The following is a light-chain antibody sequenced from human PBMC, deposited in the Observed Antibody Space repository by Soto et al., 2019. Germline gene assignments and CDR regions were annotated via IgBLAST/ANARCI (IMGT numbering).Light chain of an antibody. CDR3: QTWGTAYVL. V-gene: IGLV4-69*01. Sequence: QAVVTQSPSASASLGASVKLTCTLSSGHSSYTITWHQQQPEKGLRFLMKLNSDGRHTKGDGIPDRFSGSSSGAERYLTISSLQSEDEADYYCQTWGTAYVLFGGGTKLTVL. J-gene: IGLJ2*01. CDR2: LNSDGRH. CDR1: SGHSSYT.